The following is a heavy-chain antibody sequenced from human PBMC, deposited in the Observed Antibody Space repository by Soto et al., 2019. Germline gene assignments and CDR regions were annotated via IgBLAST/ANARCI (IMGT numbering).Heavy chain of an antibody. CDR3: ASRTSSIAVAGTFFDY. V-gene: IGHV4-39*07. CDR2: INHSGST. J-gene: IGHJ4*02. D-gene: IGHD6-19*01. CDR1: GGSISSSSYY. Sequence: PSETLSLTCTVSGGSISSSSYYWGWIRQPPGKGLEWIGEINHSGSTNYNPSLKSRVTISVDTSKNQFSLKLSSVTAADTAVYYCASRTSSIAVAGTFFDYWGQGTLVTVSS.